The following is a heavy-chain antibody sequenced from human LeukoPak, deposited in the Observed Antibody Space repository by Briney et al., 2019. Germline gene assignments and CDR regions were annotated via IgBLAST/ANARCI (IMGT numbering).Heavy chain of an antibody. CDR3: ARQTGSGLFILP. CDR1: GVSISSSNSY. CDR2: IYYSGNT. Sequence: SETLSLTCTVPGVSISSSNSYWGWIRQPPGKGLEWIGSIYYSGNTYYNASLKSQVSISIDTSKNQFSLRLTSVTAADTAVYYCARQTGSGLFILPGGQGTLVTVSS. J-gene: IGHJ4*02. D-gene: IGHD3/OR15-3a*01. V-gene: IGHV4-39*01.